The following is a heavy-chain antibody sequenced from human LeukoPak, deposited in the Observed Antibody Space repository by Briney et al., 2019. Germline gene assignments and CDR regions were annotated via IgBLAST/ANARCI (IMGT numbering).Heavy chain of an antibody. V-gene: IGHV3-30*02. Sequence: GGSLRLSCAASGFTFSSYGMRWVRQAPGKGLEWVAFIRYDGSNKYYADSVKGRFTISRDNSKNTLYLQMNSLRAEDTAVYYCAKDYIFGGAYYYDSSGHLGGFDYWGQGTLVTVSS. CDR1: GFTFSSYG. CDR3: AKDYIFGGAYYYDSSGHLGGFDY. D-gene: IGHD3-22*01. J-gene: IGHJ4*02. CDR2: IRYDGSNK.